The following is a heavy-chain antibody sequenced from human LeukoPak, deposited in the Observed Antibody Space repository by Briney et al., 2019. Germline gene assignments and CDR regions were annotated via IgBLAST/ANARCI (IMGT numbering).Heavy chain of an antibody. CDR3: ARSDHNSWNAFDI. D-gene: IGHD1-26*01. Sequence: RASVKVSCKASGYTFTSYYMHWVRQAPGQGLEWMGWINPNNGNLGYAQKFQGRVTITRNTPISTAYMELSSLTSEDTAVYYCARSDHNSWNAFDIWGQGTMVTVSS. V-gene: IGHV1-8*03. J-gene: IGHJ3*02. CDR1: GYTFTSYY. CDR2: INPNNGNL.